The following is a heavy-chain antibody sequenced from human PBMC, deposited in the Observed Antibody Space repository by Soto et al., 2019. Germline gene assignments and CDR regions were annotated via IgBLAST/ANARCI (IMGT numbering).Heavy chain of an antibody. D-gene: IGHD3-22*01. V-gene: IGHV4-59*08. CDR1: GGSISSYY. J-gene: IGHJ2*01. CDR3: ARHHLYYYDSSGSPTWYFDL. Sequence: QVQLQESGPGLVKPSETLSLTCTVSGGSISSYYWSWIRQPPGKGLEWIGYIYYSGSTNYNPSLKSRVTISVDTSKNPFSLKLSSVTAAETAVYYCARHHLYYYDSSGSPTWYFDLWGRGTLVTVSS. CDR2: IYYSGST.